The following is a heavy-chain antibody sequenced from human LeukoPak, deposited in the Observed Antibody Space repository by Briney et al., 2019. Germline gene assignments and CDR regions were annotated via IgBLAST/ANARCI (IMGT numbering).Heavy chain of an antibody. V-gene: IGHV4-34*01. CDR2: INHSGST. Sequence: SETLSLTCAVYGGSFSGYYWSWIRQPPGKGLEWIGEINHSGSTYYNPSLKSRVTISVDTSKNQFSLKLSSVTAADTAVYYCARDVAAAGTLKYYFDYWGQGTLVTVSS. CDR1: GGSFSGYY. D-gene: IGHD6-13*01. CDR3: ARDVAAAGTLKYYFDY. J-gene: IGHJ4*02.